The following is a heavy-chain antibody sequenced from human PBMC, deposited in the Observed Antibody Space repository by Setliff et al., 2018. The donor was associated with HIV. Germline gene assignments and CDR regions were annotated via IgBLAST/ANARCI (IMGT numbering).Heavy chain of an antibody. CDR2: ISGSTNTI. Sequence: PGRSLRLSCTGSGFTYSDDNMNWVRQTPGKVLEWISYISGSTNTIYYADSVKGRFTISRDNSKNSLYLQMSSLRDEATAVYYRARDFRIIVQDVFDIWGRGTMVTVSS. D-gene: IGHD2-15*01. V-gene: IGHV3-48*02. J-gene: IGHJ3*02. CDR1: GFTYSDDN. CDR3: ARDFRIIVQDVFDI.